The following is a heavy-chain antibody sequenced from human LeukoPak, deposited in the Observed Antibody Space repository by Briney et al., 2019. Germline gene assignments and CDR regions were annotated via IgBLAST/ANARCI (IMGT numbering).Heavy chain of an antibody. CDR1: GFTFSSYE. D-gene: IGHD3-9*01. V-gene: IGHV3-48*03. CDR2: ISSSGSTI. CDR3: ARGPDWPTTTRWFDY. J-gene: IGHJ4*02. Sequence: GGSLRLSCAASGFTFSSYEMNWVRQAPGKGLEWVSYISSSGSTIYYADSVKGRFTISRDNAKNSLYLQMNSLRAEDTAVYYRARGPDWPTTTRWFDYWGQGTLVTVSS.